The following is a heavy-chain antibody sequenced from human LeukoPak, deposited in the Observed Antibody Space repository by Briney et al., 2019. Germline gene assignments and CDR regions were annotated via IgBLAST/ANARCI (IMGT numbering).Heavy chain of an antibody. CDR1: GYTFTSYA. Sequence: RWASVKVSCKASGYTFTSYAMHWVRQAPGQRLEWMGWINAGNGNTKYSQEFQGRVTITRDTSASTAYMELSSLRSEDMAVYYCARGDFDWLLFFDYWGQGTLVTVSS. V-gene: IGHV1-3*03. CDR2: INAGNGNT. J-gene: IGHJ4*02. CDR3: ARGDFDWLLFFDY. D-gene: IGHD3-9*01.